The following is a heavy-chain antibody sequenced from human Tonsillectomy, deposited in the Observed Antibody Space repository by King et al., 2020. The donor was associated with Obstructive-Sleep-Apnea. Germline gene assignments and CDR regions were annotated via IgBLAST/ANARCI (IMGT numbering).Heavy chain of an antibody. Sequence: VQLQESGPGLVKPSQNLSLTCNVSGASISSGVSFWSWIRQHPGKGLEWLGYIYYSGATYYNPSLKSRLTISLDASRNQFSLQLNSVTAADTAVYYCARDHHDWGQGTLVAVSS. CDR2: IYYSGAT. CDR3: ARDHHD. V-gene: IGHV4-31*03. CDR1: GASISSGVSF. J-gene: IGHJ4*02.